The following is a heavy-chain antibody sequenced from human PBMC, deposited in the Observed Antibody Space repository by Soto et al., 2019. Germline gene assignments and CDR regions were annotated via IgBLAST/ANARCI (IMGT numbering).Heavy chain of an antibody. CDR3: ARRYGHFAY. CDR2: INHSGST. Sequence: PSETLSLTCAVYGGSFSGYYWSWIRQPPGKGLEWIGEINHSGSTNYNPSLKSRVTISVDTSKNQFSLKLSSVTAADTAVYYCARRYGHFAYWGKGTPVAVTS. D-gene: IGHD4-17*01. V-gene: IGHV4-34*01. J-gene: IGHJ4*02. CDR1: GGSFSGYY.